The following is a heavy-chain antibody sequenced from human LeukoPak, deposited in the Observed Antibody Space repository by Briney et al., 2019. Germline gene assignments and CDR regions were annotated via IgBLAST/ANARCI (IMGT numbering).Heavy chain of an antibody. CDR2: IYYSGST. D-gene: IGHD3-10*01. Sequence: SETLSLTCTVSGGSISSYFWSWIRQPPGKGLEWIGSIYYSGSTYYNPSLKSRVTISVDTSKNQFSLKLSSVTAEDTAVYYCARVYYYTSGSRWGDYFDYWGQGTLVTVSS. J-gene: IGHJ4*02. CDR3: ARVYYYTSGSRWGDYFDY. CDR1: GGSISSYF. V-gene: IGHV4-59*12.